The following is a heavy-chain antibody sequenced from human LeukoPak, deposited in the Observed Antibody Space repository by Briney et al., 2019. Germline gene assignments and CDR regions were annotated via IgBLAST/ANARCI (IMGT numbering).Heavy chain of an antibody. Sequence: PSETLSLTCTVSGGSISSSSYYWGWIRQPPGTGLEWIGSIYYSGSTYYNPSLKSRVTISVDTSKNQFSLKLSSVTAADTAVYYCASLGDIVVVPAAPNWYFDLWGRGTLVTVSS. CDR1: GGSISSSSYY. J-gene: IGHJ2*01. V-gene: IGHV4-39*01. CDR3: ASLGDIVVVPAAPNWYFDL. D-gene: IGHD2-2*01. CDR2: IYYSGST.